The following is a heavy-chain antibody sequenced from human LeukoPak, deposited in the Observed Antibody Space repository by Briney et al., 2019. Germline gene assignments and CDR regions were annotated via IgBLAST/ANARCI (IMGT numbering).Heavy chain of an antibody. CDR3: ARDRGGKIAARVDY. V-gene: IGHV3-21*04. Sequence: PGGSLRLSRAASGFTFSSYSMNWVRQAPRKGLEWVSSISISSSYLYYPHPVKGGFTISREYAQNSLYLLMNSRMPEDTAVYYLARDRGGKIAARVDYWGQGTLVTVSS. D-gene: IGHD6-6*01. J-gene: IGHJ4*02. CDR2: ISISSSYL. CDR1: GFTFSSYS.